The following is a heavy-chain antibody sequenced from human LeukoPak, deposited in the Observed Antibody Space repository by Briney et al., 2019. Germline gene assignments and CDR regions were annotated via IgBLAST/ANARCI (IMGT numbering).Heavy chain of an antibody. CDR2: ISGSGGSK. D-gene: IGHD6-13*01. Sequence: GGCLRLSRAASGFTFSNYAMNWVRPAPGKGLEWVSAISGSGGSKFYTDSVKGRFTISRDNSKNTLFLQMNSLRVEDTAVYYCAKEMESSTWYIDYWGQGTLVSVSS. J-gene: IGHJ4*02. CDR1: GFTFSNYA. CDR3: AKEMESSTWYIDY. V-gene: IGHV3-23*01.